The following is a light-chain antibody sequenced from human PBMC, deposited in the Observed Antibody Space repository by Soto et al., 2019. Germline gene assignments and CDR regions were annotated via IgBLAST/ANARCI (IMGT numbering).Light chain of an antibody. CDR3: QQSYSTPPT. CDR1: QSISSY. V-gene: IGKV1-39*01. Sequence: DIHMTQSPSSLSASVGDRVTITCRASQSISSYVNWYQQKSGQAPKLLIYAASGLRSGVPSRFSGTGSGTDFTLTITSLQPEDFASYHCQQSYSTPPTFGQGTKLEIK. CDR2: AAS. J-gene: IGKJ2*01.